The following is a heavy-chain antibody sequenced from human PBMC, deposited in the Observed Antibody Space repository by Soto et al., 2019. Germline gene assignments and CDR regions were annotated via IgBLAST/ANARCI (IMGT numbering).Heavy chain of an antibody. D-gene: IGHD3-22*01. J-gene: IGHJ6*02. CDR3: ATILYYYDSSGYYPPSSYYYYGMDV. CDR2: IYPGDSDT. V-gene: IGHV5-51*01. CDR1: GYSFTSYW. Sequence: PGESLKISCKGSGYSFTSYWIGWVRQMPGKGLEWMGIIYPGDSDTRYSPSFQGQVTISADKSISTAYLQWSSLKASDTAMYYCATILYYYDSSGYYPPSSYYYYGMDVWGQGTTVTVSS.